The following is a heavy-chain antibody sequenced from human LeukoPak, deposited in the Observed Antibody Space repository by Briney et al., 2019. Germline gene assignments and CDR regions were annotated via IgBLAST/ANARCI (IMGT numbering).Heavy chain of an antibody. J-gene: IGHJ4*02. CDR3: ARLVTMVRGVIRRGHYFDY. V-gene: IGHV4-59*08. Sequence: SETLSLTCTVSGGSISSYYWSWIRQPPGKGLEWIGYIYYSGSTNYNPSLKSRVTISVDTSKNQFSLKLSSVTAADTAVYYCARLVTMVRGVIRRGHYFDYWGQGTLVTVSS. CDR2: IYYSGST. D-gene: IGHD3-10*01. CDR1: GGSISSYY.